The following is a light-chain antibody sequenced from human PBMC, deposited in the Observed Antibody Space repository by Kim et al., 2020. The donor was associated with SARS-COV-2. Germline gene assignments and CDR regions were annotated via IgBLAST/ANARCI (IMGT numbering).Light chain of an antibody. J-gene: IGKJ2*01. CDR3: QQYYSYPYT. Sequence: SAATGDRVTITCRASQGISSNLVWYQQKPGKAPKLLIYAASTVHSGVPSRFSGSGSGTDFTLTISCLQSEDFATYYCQQYYSYPYTFGQGTKLEI. CDR2: AAS. CDR1: QGISSN. V-gene: IGKV1-8*01.